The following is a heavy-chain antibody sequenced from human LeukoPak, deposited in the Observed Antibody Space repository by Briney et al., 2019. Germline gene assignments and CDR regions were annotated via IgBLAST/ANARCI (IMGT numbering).Heavy chain of an antibody. V-gene: IGHV1-69*06. CDR3: ASSGYSSGWNYYYYYMDV. J-gene: IGHJ6*03. D-gene: IGHD6-19*01. CDR2: IIPIFGTA. CDR1: GGTFSSYA. Sequence: VASVNVSCKASGGTFSSYAISWVRQAPGQGLEWMGGIIPIFGTANYAQKFQGRVTITADKSTSTAYMELSSLRSEDTAVYYCASSGYSSGWNYYYYYMDVWGKGTTVTVSS.